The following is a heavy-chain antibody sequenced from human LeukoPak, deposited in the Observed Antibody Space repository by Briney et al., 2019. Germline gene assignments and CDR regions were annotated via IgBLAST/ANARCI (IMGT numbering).Heavy chain of an antibody. V-gene: IGHV3-30-3*01. CDR2: ISYDGSNK. Sequence: GGSLRLSCAASGFTFSSYAMHWVRQAPGKGLEWVAVISYDGSNKYYADSVKGRFTISRDNSKNTLYLQMNSLRAEDTAVYYCARVVPAARYGMDVWGQGTTVTVSS. J-gene: IGHJ6*02. CDR3: ARVVPAARYGMDV. CDR1: GFTFSSYA. D-gene: IGHD2-2*01.